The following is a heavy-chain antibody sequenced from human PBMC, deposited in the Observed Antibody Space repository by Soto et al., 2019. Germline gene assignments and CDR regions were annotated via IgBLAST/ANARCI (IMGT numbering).Heavy chain of an antibody. J-gene: IGHJ4*02. V-gene: IGHV4-59*01. CDR3: ARLRGDFWSGYLVLFDY. CDR2: IYNSGRT. D-gene: IGHD3-3*01. CDR1: GGSISSYY. Sequence: QVQLQESVPGLVKPSETLSLTCTFSGGSISSYYWNWIRQTPGKGLEWVGYIYNSGRTHYNPSLMSRVTISGDTSRNQFSLKLTSVTAADTAVYYCARLRGDFWSGYLVLFDYWGQGTLVTVSS.